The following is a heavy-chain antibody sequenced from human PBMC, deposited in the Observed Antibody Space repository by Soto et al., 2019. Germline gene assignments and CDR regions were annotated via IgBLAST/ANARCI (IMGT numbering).Heavy chain of an antibody. CDR1: GFTFSSYA. J-gene: IGHJ5*02. V-gene: IGHV3-23*01. Sequence: LRLSCAASGFTFSSYAMSWVRQAPGKGLEWVSSISGSGASSLYADSVKGRFTISRDNSKNTLYLQMSGLRAEDTAVYYCAKDSSVWYPHNWFDPWGQGTQVTVSS. CDR2: ISGSGASS. D-gene: IGHD6-19*01. CDR3: AKDSSVWYPHNWFDP.